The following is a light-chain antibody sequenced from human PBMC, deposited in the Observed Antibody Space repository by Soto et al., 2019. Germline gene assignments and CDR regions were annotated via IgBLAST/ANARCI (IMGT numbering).Light chain of an antibody. CDR2: KHS. V-gene: IGLV3-25*02. CDR3: QSADSSGIYRV. CDR1: ALPKQY. J-gene: IGLJ2*01. Sequence: SYELTQPPSVSVSPGQTARITCSGDALPKQYAYWYQQKPGQAPVLVMSKHSERPSGIPERFSGSRSGTTVTLTISGVQAEDEADYYCQSADSSGIYRVFGGGTQLTVL.